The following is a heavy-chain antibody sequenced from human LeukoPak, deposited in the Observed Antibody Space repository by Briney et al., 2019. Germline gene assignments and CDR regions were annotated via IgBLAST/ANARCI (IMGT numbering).Heavy chain of an antibody. CDR2: ISSNGGST. J-gene: IGHJ4*02. CDR3: ARNGVEQQLVYFDY. D-gene: IGHD6-13*01. CDR1: GFTFSSYA. V-gene: IGHV3-64D*06. Sequence: PGGSLRLSCSASGFTFSSYAMHWVRQAPGKGLEYVSAISSNGGSTYYADSVKGRFTISRDNSENTLYLQMSSLRAEDTAVYYCARNGVEQQLVYFDYWGQGTLVTVSS.